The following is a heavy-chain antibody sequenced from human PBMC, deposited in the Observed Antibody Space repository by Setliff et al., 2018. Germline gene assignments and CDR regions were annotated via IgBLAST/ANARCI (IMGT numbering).Heavy chain of an antibody. D-gene: IGHD2-15*01. Sequence: ASVKVSCKASTYIFNSYGISWVRQAPGHGLEWMGWISNYNDITNYAQRFQGRVTMTTDTSTSAAYMELRSLRSDDTAVYYCAISALSICSGGSCPNAFDVWGRGTMVTVSS. J-gene: IGHJ3*01. V-gene: IGHV1-18*01. CDR2: ISNYNDIT. CDR3: AISALSICSGGSCPNAFDV. CDR1: TYIFNSYG.